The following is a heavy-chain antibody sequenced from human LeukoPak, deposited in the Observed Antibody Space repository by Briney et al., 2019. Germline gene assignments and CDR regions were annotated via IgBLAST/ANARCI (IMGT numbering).Heavy chain of an antibody. CDR1: GFTFSSYG. D-gene: IGHD2-2*01. CDR2: IWYDGSNK. CDR3: AKTRDIVVVPAAMGAFDI. V-gene: IGHV3-33*06. Sequence: QAGGSLRLSCAASGFTFSSYGMHWVRQAPGKGLEWVAVIWYDGSNKYYADSVKGRFTISRDNSKNTLYLQMNSLRAEDTAVYCCAKTRDIVVVPAAMGAFDIWGQGTMVTVSS. J-gene: IGHJ3*02.